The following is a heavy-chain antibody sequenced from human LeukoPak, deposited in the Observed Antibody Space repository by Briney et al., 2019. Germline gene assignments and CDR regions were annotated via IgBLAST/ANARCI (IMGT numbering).Heavy chain of an antibody. CDR3: ARSPAHRILTGRKYWFDP. CDR1: GFTFSSYW. D-gene: IGHD3-9*01. Sequence: GSLRLSCAASGFTFSSYWKSWVRQAPGKGLEWVANIKQDGSEKYYVDSVKGRFTISRDNAKNSLYLQMNSLRAEDTAVYYCARSPAHRILTGRKYWFDPWGQGTLVTVSS. J-gene: IGHJ5*02. CDR2: IKQDGSEK. V-gene: IGHV3-7*03.